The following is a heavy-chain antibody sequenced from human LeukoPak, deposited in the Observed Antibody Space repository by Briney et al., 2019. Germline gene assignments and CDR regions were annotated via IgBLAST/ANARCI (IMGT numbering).Heavy chain of an antibody. J-gene: IGHJ4*02. CDR1: GGSIGSYY. Sequence: SETLSLTCNVSGGSIGSYYWSWVRQTPGKGLEWIGEINHSGYTNDSPSLKSRVTLSIDTSRKQFSLNLRSVTVADTGIYYCTRMTTGHDYWGQGTLVTVSS. V-gene: IGHV4-59*12. CDR2: INHSGYT. CDR3: TRMTTGHDY. D-gene: IGHD4-17*01.